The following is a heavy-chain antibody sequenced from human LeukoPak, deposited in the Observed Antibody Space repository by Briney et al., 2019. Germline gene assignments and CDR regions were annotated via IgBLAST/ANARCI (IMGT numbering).Heavy chain of an antibody. J-gene: IGHJ4*02. Sequence: ASVKVSFKASGYTFTAYYIHWVRQAPGQGLEWMGWINPNSGGTNYAQKFQGRVTMTRDTSISTAYMELSSLRSDDTAIYYCARFSAYSSTWGDYWGQGTLVTVSS. D-gene: IGHD2/OR15-2a*01. CDR1: GYTFTAYY. CDR2: INPNSGGT. V-gene: IGHV1-2*02. CDR3: ARFSAYSSTWGDY.